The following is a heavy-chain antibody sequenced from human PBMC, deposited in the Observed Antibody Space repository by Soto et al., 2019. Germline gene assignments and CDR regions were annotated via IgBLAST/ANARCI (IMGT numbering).Heavy chain of an antibody. CDR3: ARPMGDYGELYWDFDL. CDR1: GGSFSGYS. J-gene: IGHJ2*01. D-gene: IGHD4-17*01. CDR2: INHTGST. V-gene: IGHV4-34*01. Sequence: SETLSLTCAVYGGSFSGYSWTWIRQPPGTGLEWIGEINHTGSTNYNPSLKSRVTISVDTSKNQFSLKLSSMTAADTAVYYCARPMGDYGELYWDFDLWGRGTLVTVSS.